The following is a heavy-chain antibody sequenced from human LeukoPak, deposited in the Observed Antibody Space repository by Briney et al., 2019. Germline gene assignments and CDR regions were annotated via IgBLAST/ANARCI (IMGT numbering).Heavy chain of an antibody. CDR3: ARDLGYYGSGSYYPY. Sequence: ASVKVSCKASGYTFTGYYMHWVRQAPGQGLEWMGWISPKSGGTNYAQKFRGRVTMTRDTSISTAYMELSGLRSDDTAVYYCARDLGYYGSGSYYPYWGQGTLVTVSS. CDR2: ISPKSGGT. D-gene: IGHD3-10*01. J-gene: IGHJ4*02. CDR1: GYTFTGYY. V-gene: IGHV1-2*02.